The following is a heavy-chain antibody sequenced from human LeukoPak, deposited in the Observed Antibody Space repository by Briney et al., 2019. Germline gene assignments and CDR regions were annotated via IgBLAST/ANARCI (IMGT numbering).Heavy chain of an antibody. CDR3: ARSLIVASEDY. Sequence: GGSLRLSCAASGFRFDSFYMGWIRQLPGKGLDYIAFISASGAVPYYAESVKGRFTISRDNAKNSVSLQMNSLSADDTAVYYCARSLIVASEDYWGQGTLVTVSS. V-gene: IGHV3-11*04. D-gene: IGHD3-22*01. CDR2: ISASGAVP. J-gene: IGHJ4*02. CDR1: GFRFDSFY.